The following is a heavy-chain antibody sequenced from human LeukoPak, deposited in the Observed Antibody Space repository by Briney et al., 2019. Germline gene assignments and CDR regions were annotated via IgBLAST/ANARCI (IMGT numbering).Heavy chain of an antibody. CDR3: AKQFLWFGELSHFDY. CDR2: ISGSGGST. J-gene: IGHJ4*02. Sequence: SGGSLRLSCAASGFTFSSYAMSWVRQAPGKGLEWVSAISGSGGSTYYADSVKGRFTISRDNSKNTLYVQMNSLRAEDTAVYYCAKQFLWFGELSHFDYWGQGTLVTVSS. CDR1: GFTFSSYA. V-gene: IGHV3-23*01. D-gene: IGHD3-10*01.